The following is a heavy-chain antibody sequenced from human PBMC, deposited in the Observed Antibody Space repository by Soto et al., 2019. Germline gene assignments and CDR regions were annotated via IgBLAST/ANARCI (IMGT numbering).Heavy chain of an antibody. J-gene: IGHJ4*02. V-gene: IGHV1-69*01. CDR1: GGTFSRSA. CDR3: ARERKRSIWSRGFDY. Sequence: QVQQVQSGAEVKKTWSSGEVSCKASGGTFSRSALSWVRPAAGPGLEWMGGILPICGTANDAQKFQGRVTITADESTSTAYMALSSRRSADTAVDDCARERKRSIWSRGFDYWGQGTLVTVSS. CDR2: ILPICGTA. D-gene: IGHD6-13*01.